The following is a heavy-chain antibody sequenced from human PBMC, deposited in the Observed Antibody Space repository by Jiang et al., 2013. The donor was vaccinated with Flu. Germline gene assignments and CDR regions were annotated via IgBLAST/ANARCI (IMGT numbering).Heavy chain of an antibody. CDR3: AHRYGGYFDY. Sequence: TLTCSFSGFSLSTSVVAVGWIRQPPGEALEWLALIYGEGEKHYSPSLKSRLSITKDTSKNQVVLTLTNMDPVDTATYYCAHRYGGYFDYWGQGTLVTVSS. J-gene: IGHJ4*02. D-gene: IGHD4-17*01. V-gene: IGHV2-5*02. CDR2: IYGEGEK. CDR1: GFSLSTSVVA.